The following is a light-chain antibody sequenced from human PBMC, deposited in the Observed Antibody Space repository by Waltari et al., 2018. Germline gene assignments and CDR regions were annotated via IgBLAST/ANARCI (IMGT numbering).Light chain of an antibody. V-gene: IGLV3-25*03. CDR3: QSADSSGTYYV. Sequence: SYELTQPPSVSVSPGQTARMTCSGDALPNQYAYWYQQKPGQAPVLVIYKDSERPSGIPERFSGSSSGTTVTLTISGVQAEDEADYYCQSADSSGTYYVFGTGTKVTVL. CDR2: KDS. CDR1: ALPNQY. J-gene: IGLJ1*01.